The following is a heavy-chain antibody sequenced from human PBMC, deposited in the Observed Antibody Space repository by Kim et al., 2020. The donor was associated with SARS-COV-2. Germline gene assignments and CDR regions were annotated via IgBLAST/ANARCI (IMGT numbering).Heavy chain of an antibody. J-gene: IGHJ5*02. D-gene: IGHD3-10*01. CDR3: ATGPPYGSGNWFDP. V-gene: IGHV1-24*01. Sequence: GQKFQGRVTMTEDTSTDTAYMELGSLRSEDTAVYYCATGPPYGSGNWFDPWGQGTLVTVSS.